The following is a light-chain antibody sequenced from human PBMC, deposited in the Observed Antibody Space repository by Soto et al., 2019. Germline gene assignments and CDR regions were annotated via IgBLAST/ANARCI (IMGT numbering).Light chain of an antibody. Sequence: DIVMTQSPDSLAVSLGERATINCKSSQSVLYSSNNKNYLAWYQQKPGQPPKLLIYCASTRESGVPDQFSGSGSGTDYTLTISSLQAEDVAVYYCQQYYHTPLTFGGGTKVEIK. J-gene: IGKJ4*02. CDR3: QQYYHTPLT. V-gene: IGKV4-1*01. CDR1: QSVLYSSNNKNY. CDR2: CAS.